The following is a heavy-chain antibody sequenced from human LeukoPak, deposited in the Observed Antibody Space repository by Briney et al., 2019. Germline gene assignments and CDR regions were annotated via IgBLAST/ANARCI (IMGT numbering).Heavy chain of an antibody. V-gene: IGHV1-2*02. D-gene: IGHD3-3*01. J-gene: IGHJ5*02. CDR1: GYTFTGYY. CDR2: INPNSGGT. CDR3: AGGDMTYYDFWSGYLNWFDP. Sequence: ASVKVSCKAPGYTFTGYYMHWVRQAPGQGLEWMGWINPNSGGTNYAQKFQGRVTMTRDTSISTAYMELSRLRSDDTAVYYCAGGDMTYYDFWSGYLNWFDPWGQGTLVTVSS.